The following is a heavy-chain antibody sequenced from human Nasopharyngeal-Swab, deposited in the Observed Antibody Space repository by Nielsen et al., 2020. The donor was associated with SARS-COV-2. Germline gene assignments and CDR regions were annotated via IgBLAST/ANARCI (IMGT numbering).Heavy chain of an antibody. CDR2: ISSSSNYI. CDR3: ARDGLDYDFWSAYFMDV. CDR1: GFTFNKYN. J-gene: IGHJ6*02. D-gene: IGHD3-3*01. Sequence: GGSLRLSCAASGFTFNKYNFNWVRQAPGKGLEWVSSISSSSNYIYYADSVKGRFTISRDNAKNSLYLQMNSLRAEDTAVYYCARDGLDYDFWSAYFMDVWGQGTTVTASS. V-gene: IGHV3-21*01.